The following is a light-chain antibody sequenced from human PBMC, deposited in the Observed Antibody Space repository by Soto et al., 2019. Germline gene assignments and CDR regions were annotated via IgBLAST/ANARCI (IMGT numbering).Light chain of an antibody. J-gene: IGLJ1*01. CDR2: GNS. CDR1: SSNIGAGYD. V-gene: IGLV1-40*01. Sequence: QSVLTRPPSVSGAPGQRVTISCTGSSSNIGAGYDVHWYQQLPGTAPKLLIYGNSNRPSGVPDRFSGSKSGTSASLAITGLQFEDEAVYYGQSCDGGLCVYVFEIGTSSRS. CDR3: QSCDGGLCVYV.